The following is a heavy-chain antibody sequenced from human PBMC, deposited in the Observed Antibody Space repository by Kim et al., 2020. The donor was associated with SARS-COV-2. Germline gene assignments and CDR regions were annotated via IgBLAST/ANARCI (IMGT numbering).Heavy chain of an antibody. CDR3: ARDLGYNDYGDDGSFDY. Sequence: SVKVSCKASGGTFSSYAISWVRQAPGQGLEWMGGIIPIFGTANYAQKFQGRVTITADESTSTAYMELSSLRSEDTAVYYCARDLGYNDYGDDGSFDYWGQGTLVTVSS. V-gene: IGHV1-69*13. D-gene: IGHD4-17*01. J-gene: IGHJ4*02. CDR2: IIPIFGTA. CDR1: GGTFSSYA.